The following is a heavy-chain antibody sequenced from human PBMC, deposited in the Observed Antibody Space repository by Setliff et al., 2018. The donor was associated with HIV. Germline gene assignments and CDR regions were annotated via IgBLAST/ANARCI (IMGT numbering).Heavy chain of an antibody. D-gene: IGHD6-19*01. Sequence: GASVKVSCKASGYTFTNYAIQWVRQAPGQGLEWMGWINAGNGSTKYSQKFQGRVTISRGTSASTVYMELNSLRSEDTAIYYCARDIGSVWHNWFDPWGQGTLVTVSS. V-gene: IGHV1-3*01. CDR3: ARDIGSVWHNWFDP. CDR2: INAGNGST. CDR1: GYTFTNYA. J-gene: IGHJ5*02.